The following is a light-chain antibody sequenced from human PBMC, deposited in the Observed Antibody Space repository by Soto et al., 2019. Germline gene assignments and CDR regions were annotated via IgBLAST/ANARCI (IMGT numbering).Light chain of an antibody. J-gene: IGKJ1*01. CDR2: WAS. V-gene: IGKV4-1*01. CDR3: QQYHSPPQT. Sequence: DIVMTQSPDSLAVSLGERATINCKSSQSVLYSPNNKNYLAWYQQKPGQPPKLLVYWASTRESGVPDRFSGSGSGTDFTPTINSLQAEDVAVYYCQQYHSPPQTFGQGNKVEIK. CDR1: QSVLYSPNNKNY.